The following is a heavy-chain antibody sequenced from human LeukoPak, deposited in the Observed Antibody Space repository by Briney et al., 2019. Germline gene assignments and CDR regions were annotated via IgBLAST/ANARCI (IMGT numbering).Heavy chain of an antibody. V-gene: IGHV3-30-3*01. CDR1: GFTFSSYA. CDR2: ISYDGSNK. Sequence: GGSLRLSCAASGFTFSSYAMHWVRQAPGKGLEWVAVISYDGSNKYYADSVKGRFTISRDNSKNTLYLQMNSLRAEDTAVYYCARDHDSSGYRAFDIWGQGTMVTVSS. CDR3: ARDHDSSGYRAFDI. D-gene: IGHD3-22*01. J-gene: IGHJ3*02.